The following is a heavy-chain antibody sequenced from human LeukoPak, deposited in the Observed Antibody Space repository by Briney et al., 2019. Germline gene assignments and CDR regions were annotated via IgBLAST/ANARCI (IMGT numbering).Heavy chain of an antibody. CDR3: AFTYYYDSSGYYAPHSLGY. Sequence: ASVKVSCKASGYTFTSYYMHWVRQAPGQGLEWMGIINPSGGSTSYAQEFQGRVTMTRDTSTSTVYMELSSLRSGDTAVYYCAFTYYYDSSGYYAPHSLGYWGQGTLVTVSS. V-gene: IGHV1-46*01. J-gene: IGHJ4*02. CDR2: INPSGGST. D-gene: IGHD3-22*01. CDR1: GYTFTSYY.